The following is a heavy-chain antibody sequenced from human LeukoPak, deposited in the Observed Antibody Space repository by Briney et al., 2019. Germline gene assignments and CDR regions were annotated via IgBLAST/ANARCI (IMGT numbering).Heavy chain of an antibody. D-gene: IGHD3-22*01. V-gene: IGHV1-2*02. CDR3: ARESSGSVYNWFDP. CDR1: GYTFTGYD. J-gene: IGHJ5*02. CDR2: INPNSGGT. Sequence: GASVKVSCKASGYTFTGYDMHWVRQAPGQGLEWMGWINPNSGGTNYAQKFQGRVTMTRDTSISTAYMELSRLRSDDTAVYYCARESSGSVYNWFDPWGPGTLVTVSS.